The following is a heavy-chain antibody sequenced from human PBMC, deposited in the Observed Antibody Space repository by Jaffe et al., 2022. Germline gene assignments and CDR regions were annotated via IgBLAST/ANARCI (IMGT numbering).Heavy chain of an antibody. D-gene: IGHD3-3*01. V-gene: IGHV3-23*01. Sequence: EVQLLESGGGLVQPGGSLRLSCAASGFTFSSYAMSWVRQAPGKGLEWVSAISGSGGSTYYADSVKGRFTISRDNSKNTLYLQMNSLRAEDTAVYYCAKDCLGDFWSGYCNDAFDIWGQGTMVTVSS. CDR1: GFTFSSYA. CDR3: AKDCLGDFWSGYCNDAFDI. CDR2: ISGSGGST. J-gene: IGHJ3*02.